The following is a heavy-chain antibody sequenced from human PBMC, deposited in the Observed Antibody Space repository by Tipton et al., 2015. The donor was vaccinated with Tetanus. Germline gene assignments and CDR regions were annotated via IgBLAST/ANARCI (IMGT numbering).Heavy chain of an antibody. V-gene: IGHV4-30-4*01. CDR1: GGSISSADYY. D-gene: IGHD3-22*01. CDR3: ARATPSGSYFVRYYSMDV. Sequence: TLSLTCTVSGGSISSADYYWSWIRQPPGKGLEWIGYVSDSGSTYSNPSPRSRIIISVDTSKNQFSLTLSSVTAADTAVYYCARATPSGSYFVRYYSMDVWGQGTTVVVSS. CDR2: VSDSGST. J-gene: IGHJ6*02.